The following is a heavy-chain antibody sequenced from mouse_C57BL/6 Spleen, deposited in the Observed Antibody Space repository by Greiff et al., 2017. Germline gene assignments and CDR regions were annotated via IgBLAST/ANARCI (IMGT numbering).Heavy chain of an antibody. V-gene: IGHV1-55*01. Sequence: VQLQQPGAELVKPGASVKMSCKASGYTFTSYWITWVKQRPGQGLEWIGDIYPGSGSTNYNEKFKSKATLTVDTSSSTAYMQLSSLTSEDSAVYYCSRFITTVVETGYFDVWGTGTTVTVSS. D-gene: IGHD1-1*01. J-gene: IGHJ1*03. CDR2: IYPGSGST. CDR3: SRFITTVVETGYFDV. CDR1: GYTFTSYW.